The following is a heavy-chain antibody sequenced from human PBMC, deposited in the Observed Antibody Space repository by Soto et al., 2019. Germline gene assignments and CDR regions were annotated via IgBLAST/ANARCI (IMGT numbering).Heavy chain of an antibody. D-gene: IGHD1-26*01. Sequence: QVQLQESGPGLVKPSQTLSLTCTVSGGSISSGGYYWSWIRQHPGKGLEWIGYIYYSGSTYYNPSLKSRVTISVDTSKNPFSLKLRSVTAADTAVYYCARRKWAGDYYYFGMDVWGQGTTVTVSS. CDR1: GGSISSGGYY. V-gene: IGHV4-31*03. CDR3: ARRKWAGDYYYFGMDV. CDR2: IYYSGST. J-gene: IGHJ6*02.